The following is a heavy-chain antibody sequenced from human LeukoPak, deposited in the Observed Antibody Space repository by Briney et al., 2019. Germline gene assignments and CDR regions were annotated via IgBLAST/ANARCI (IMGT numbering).Heavy chain of an antibody. D-gene: IGHD6-19*01. CDR2: INPNSGGT. J-gene: IGHJ4*02. Sequence: ASVKVSCKASGYTFTGYYMYWVRQAPGQGLEWMGWINPNSGGTNYAQEFQGRVTMTRDTSISTAYMELSRLRSDDTAVYYCARGSIAVALYYFDYWGQGTLVTVSS. CDR3: ARGSIAVALYYFDY. CDR1: GYTFTGYY. V-gene: IGHV1-2*02.